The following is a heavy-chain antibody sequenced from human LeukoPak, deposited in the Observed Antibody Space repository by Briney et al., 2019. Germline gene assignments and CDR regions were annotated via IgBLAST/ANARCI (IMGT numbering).Heavy chain of an antibody. CDR2: IIPSSGST. V-gene: IGHV1-46*01. J-gene: IGHJ4*02. CDR3: ARSDYNDYRGLGF. Sequence: ASVKVSCTASGYAFTSYHIHWMRQAPGQGLGWMGIIIPSSGSTTYAQKFQGRVTMTRDTSTSTVYMELSSLTSDDTAVYFCARSDYNDYRGLGFWGQGTLVTVSS. CDR1: GYAFTSYH. D-gene: IGHD4-11*01.